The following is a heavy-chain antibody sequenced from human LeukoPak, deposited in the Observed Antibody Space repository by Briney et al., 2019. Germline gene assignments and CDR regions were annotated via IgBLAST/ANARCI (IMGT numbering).Heavy chain of an antibody. V-gene: IGHV4-59*11. Sequence: SETLSLTCVVSGGSLSTHHWSWIRQSPGRGLEWIGYIYHSGSTNYNPSLKSRVTISVDTSKNQFSLKLSSVTAADTAVYYCARAFSSSSFYFNYWGQGTLVTVSS. CDR1: GGSLSTHH. D-gene: IGHD6-6*01. CDR2: IYHSGST. CDR3: ARAFSSSSFYFNY. J-gene: IGHJ4*02.